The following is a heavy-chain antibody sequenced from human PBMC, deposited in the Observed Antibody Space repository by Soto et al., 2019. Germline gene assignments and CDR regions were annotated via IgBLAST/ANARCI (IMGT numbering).Heavy chain of an antibody. D-gene: IGHD1-26*01. CDR3: ARDPGSYHFDY. J-gene: IGHJ4*02. V-gene: IGHV1-69*06. CDR2: IIPLFGST. CDR1: GDPFSGYS. Sequence: SVKVSCKASGDPFSGYSISWVRQAPGQGLEWMGGIIPLFGSTNYAQRFQDRVTITADNSKNTLYLQMGSLRAEDMAVYYCARDPGSYHFDYWGQGTLVTVSS.